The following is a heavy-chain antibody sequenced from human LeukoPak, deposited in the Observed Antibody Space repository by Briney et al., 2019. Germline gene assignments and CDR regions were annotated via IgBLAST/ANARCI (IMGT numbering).Heavy chain of an antibody. Sequence: GGSLRLSCAASGFTFSSTWMNWVRQGPGKGLEWVSRITSDGSSTIYADSVKGRFTVSRDNSKNMLYLQMNSLRAEDTAVYYCAYYHVNEEPPTFWGQGTLVTVSS. D-gene: IGHD3-16*01. J-gene: IGHJ4*02. V-gene: IGHV3-74*01. CDR3: AYYHVNEEPPTF. CDR1: GFTFSSTW. CDR2: ITSDGSST.